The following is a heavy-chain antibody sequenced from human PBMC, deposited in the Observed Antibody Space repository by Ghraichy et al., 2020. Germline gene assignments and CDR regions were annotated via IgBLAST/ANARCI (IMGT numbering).Heavy chain of an antibody. J-gene: IGHJ4*02. CDR3: AASGYYKGFDY. D-gene: IGHD3-22*01. Sequence: LSLTCAASGFPFSSYSMSWVRQVPGKGLEWVSALSGGGASTYYADSVKGRFTISRDNHKSTVSLQMNSLRAEDTAVYYCAASGYYKGFDYWGQGTLVTVSS. CDR2: LSGGGAST. CDR1: GFPFSSYS. V-gene: IGHV3-23*01.